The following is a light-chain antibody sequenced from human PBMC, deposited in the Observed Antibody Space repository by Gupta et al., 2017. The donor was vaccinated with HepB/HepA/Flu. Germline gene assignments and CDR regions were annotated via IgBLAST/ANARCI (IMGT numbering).Light chain of an antibody. CDR2: ANN. CDR1: HSNIGAGHK. V-gene: IGLV1-40*01. Sequence: QSVLPQPPPVSGSPGQSVPISRTGRHSNIGAGHKVNWYQHILGAAPKLLIHANNIRPSRVPDRFSGSKSGTSATLAITALQAEDEADYYCQSYDDSYTGLEVFGGGTKLTVL. CDR3: QSYDDSYTGLEV. J-gene: IGLJ2*01.